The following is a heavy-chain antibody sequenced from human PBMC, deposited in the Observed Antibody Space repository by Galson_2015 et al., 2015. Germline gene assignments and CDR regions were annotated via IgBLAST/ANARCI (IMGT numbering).Heavy chain of an antibody. V-gene: IGHV1-24*01. Sequence: SVKVSCKVSGSTLTELSMHWVRQAPGKGLEWMGGFDPEDGETIYAQKFQGRVTMTEDTSTDTAYMELSSLRSEDTAVYYCASFGELLGGWWFDPWGQGTLVTVSS. D-gene: IGHD3-10*01. CDR3: ASFGELLGGWWFDP. CDR1: GSTLTELS. CDR2: FDPEDGET. J-gene: IGHJ5*02.